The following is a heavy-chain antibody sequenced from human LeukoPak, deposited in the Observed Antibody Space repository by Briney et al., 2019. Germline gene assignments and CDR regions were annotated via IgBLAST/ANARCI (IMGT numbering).Heavy chain of an antibody. CDR3: ARDLGVEPYYDILTGYSSRYYYYGMDV. CDR1: GYTFTSYD. CDR2: MNPNSGNT. Sequence: ASVKVSCKASGYTFTSYDINWVRQATGQGLEWMGWMNPNSGNTGYAQKFQGRVTMTRNTSISTAYMELSSLRSDDTAVYYCARDLGVEPYYDILTGYSSRYYYYGMDVWGQGTTVTVSS. D-gene: IGHD3-9*01. V-gene: IGHV1-8*01. J-gene: IGHJ6*02.